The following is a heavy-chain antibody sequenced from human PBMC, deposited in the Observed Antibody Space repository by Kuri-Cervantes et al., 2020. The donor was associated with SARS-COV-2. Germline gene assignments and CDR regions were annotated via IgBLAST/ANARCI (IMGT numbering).Heavy chain of an antibody. V-gene: IGHV1-69*08. CDR2: IIPILGTA. D-gene: IGHD2-2*01. Sequence: SVKVSCKASGYTFTGYYMHWVRQAPGQGLEWMGRIIPILGTANYAQKFQGRVTITADKSTSTAYMELSSLRSEDTAVYYCARGDIVAVPRPYYYYMDVWGKGTTVTVSS. J-gene: IGHJ6*03. CDR3: ARGDIVAVPRPYYYYMDV. CDR1: GYTFTGYY.